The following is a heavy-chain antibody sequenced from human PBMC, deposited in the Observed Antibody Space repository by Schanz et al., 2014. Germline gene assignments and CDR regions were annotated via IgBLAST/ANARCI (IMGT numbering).Heavy chain of an antibody. CDR2: ISYDGSNS. J-gene: IGHJ4*02. CDR1: GFSFNNYG. V-gene: IGHV3-30*18. Sequence: QVQLVESGGSVVQPGRSLRLSCAASGFSFNNYGLNWVRQAPGKGLEWVAAISYDGSNSYYADSVKGRFTISRDTSKNTLYLQMSSLRAEDTALYFCAKDRIDNYGSGTFYFEPSGQGTLVTVSS. CDR3: AKDRIDNYGSGTFYFEP. D-gene: IGHD3-10*01.